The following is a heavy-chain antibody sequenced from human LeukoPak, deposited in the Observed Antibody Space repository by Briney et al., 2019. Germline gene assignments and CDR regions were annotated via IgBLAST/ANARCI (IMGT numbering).Heavy chain of an antibody. CDR1: GFTVSSNY. CDR3: ARDRVGAIDY. Sequence: GGSLRLSCAASGFTVSSNYMSWVHQAPGKGLEWVSVIYSGGSTYYADSVKGRFTISRDNSKNTLYLQMNSLRAEDTAVYYCARDRVGAIDYWGQGTLVTVSS. D-gene: IGHD1-26*01. V-gene: IGHV3-66*02. CDR2: IYSGGST. J-gene: IGHJ4*02.